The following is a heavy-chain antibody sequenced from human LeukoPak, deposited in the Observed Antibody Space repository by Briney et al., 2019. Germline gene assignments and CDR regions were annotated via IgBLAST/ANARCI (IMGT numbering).Heavy chain of an antibody. D-gene: IGHD4-17*01. CDR2: FDPEDGET. CDR3: ATGDTVTTWFFDY. CDR1: GYTLTELP. J-gene: IGHJ4*02. Sequence: ASVKVSCKVSGYTLTELPMHWVRQAPGKGLEWMGGFDPEDGETIYAQKFQGRVTMTEDTSTDTAYMELSSLRSEDTAVYYCATGDTVTTWFFDYWGQGTLVTVSS. V-gene: IGHV1-24*01.